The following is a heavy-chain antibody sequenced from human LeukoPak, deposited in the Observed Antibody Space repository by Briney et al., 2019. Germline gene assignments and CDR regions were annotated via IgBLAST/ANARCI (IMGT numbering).Heavy chain of an antibody. V-gene: IGHV4-59*01. CDR3: ARGRGIAADY. CDR1: GGSISSYY. J-gene: IGHJ4*02. CDR2: IYYSGST. Sequence: SETLSLTCTVSGGSISSYYWSWIRQPPGKGLEWIGYIYYSGSTNYNPSLKSRVTISVDTSKNQFSLKLSSVTAADTAVYYCARGRGIAADYWGQGALVTVSS. D-gene: IGHD6-25*01.